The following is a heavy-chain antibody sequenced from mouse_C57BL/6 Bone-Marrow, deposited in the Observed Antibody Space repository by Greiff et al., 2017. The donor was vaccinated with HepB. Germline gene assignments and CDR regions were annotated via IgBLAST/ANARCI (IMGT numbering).Heavy chain of an antibody. D-gene: IGHD1-1*01. Sequence: VQLQHPGAELVKPGASVKMSCKASGYTFTSYWITWVKQRPGQGLEWIGDIYPGSGSTNYNEKFKSKATLTVDTSSSTAYMQLSSLTSEDSAVYYCARSTITTVVPFDYWGQGTTLTVSS. CDR1: GYTFTSYW. V-gene: IGHV1-55*01. CDR3: ARSTITTVVPFDY. CDR2: IYPGSGST. J-gene: IGHJ2*01.